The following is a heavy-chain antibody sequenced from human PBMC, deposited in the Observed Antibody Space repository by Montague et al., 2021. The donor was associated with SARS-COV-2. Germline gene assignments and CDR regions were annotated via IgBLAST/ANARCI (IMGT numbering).Heavy chain of an antibody. V-gene: IGHV3-23*01. D-gene: IGHD5-12*01. CDR3: AVDIVATIKRTFDY. CDR2: ISGSGGST. CDR1: GFTFSSYA. J-gene: IGHJ4*02. Sequence: SLRLSCAASGFTFSSYAMSWVRQAPGKGLEWVSAISGSGGSTYYADSVKGRFTISRDNSKNTLYPQMNSLRAEDTAVYYCAVDIVATIKRTFDYWGQGTLVTVSS.